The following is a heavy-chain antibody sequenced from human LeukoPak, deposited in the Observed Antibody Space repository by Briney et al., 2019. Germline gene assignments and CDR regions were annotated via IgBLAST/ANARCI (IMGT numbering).Heavy chain of an antibody. D-gene: IGHD1-26*01. V-gene: IGHV3-30*02. CDR3: AREAHIRLWEPTSYLDY. J-gene: IGHJ4*02. CDR1: GFTFSDPG. CDR2: IRYDGNSE. Sequence: GGSLRLSCAASGFTFSDPGMHWVRQAPGKGLEWVAYIRYDGNSEYYTESVKGRFTIFRDNSTNTLFLQINSLRTEDTALYHCAREAHIRLWEPTSYLDYWGQGTLVTVSS.